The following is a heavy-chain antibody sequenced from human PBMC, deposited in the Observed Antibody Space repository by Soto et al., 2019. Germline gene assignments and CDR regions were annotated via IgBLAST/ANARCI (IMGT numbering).Heavy chain of an antibody. J-gene: IGHJ4*02. V-gene: IGHV3-23*01. CDR2: ISGSGGST. CDR3: ATILDIYGLPLFISSWYYFDY. Sequence: PAGSLRLSCAASGFTFSSYAMSWVRQAPGKGLEWVSAISGSGGSTYYADSVKGRFTISRDNSKNTLYLQMNSLRAEDTAVYYCATILDIYGLPLFISSWYYFDYWGQGTLVTVSS. D-gene: IGHD6-13*01. CDR1: GFTFSSYA.